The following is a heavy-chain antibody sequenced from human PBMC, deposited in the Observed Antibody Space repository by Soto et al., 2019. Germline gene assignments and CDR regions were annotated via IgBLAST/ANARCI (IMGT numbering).Heavy chain of an antibody. Sequence: GGSLRLSCAASGFTFYSYALSWVRQAPGKGLEWVSAISGSGGSTYYADSVKGRFTISRDNSKNTLYLQMNSLRAEDTAVYYCAKRADGTSPDYYYYYFMDVWGKGTMVTVSS. J-gene: IGHJ6*03. V-gene: IGHV3-23*01. D-gene: IGHD2-2*01. CDR3: AKRADGTSPDYYYYYFMDV. CDR2: ISGSGGST. CDR1: GFTFYSYA.